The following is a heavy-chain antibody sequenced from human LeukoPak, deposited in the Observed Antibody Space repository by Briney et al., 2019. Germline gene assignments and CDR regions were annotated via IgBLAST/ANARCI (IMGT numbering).Heavy chain of an antibody. CDR2: IYHSGST. J-gene: IGHJ3*02. CDR1: GGSISSGGYY. CDR3: AREVPRDYDSSGYTRGEDAFDI. D-gene: IGHD3-22*01. V-gene: IGHV4-30-2*01. Sequence: SQTLSLTCTVSGGSISSGGYYWSWIRQPPGKGLEWIGYIYHSGSTYYNPSLKSRVTISVDRSKNQFSLKLSSVTAADTAVYYCAREVPRDYDSSGYTRGEDAFDIWGQGTMVTVSS.